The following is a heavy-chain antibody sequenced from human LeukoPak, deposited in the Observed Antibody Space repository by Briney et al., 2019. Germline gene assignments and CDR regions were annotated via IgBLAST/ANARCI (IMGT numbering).Heavy chain of an antibody. CDR3: ASARLYGSGNYPFDY. Sequence: SETLSLTCSVSGGSFSTYYWSWIRQPPGKGLEWIGYIHYRGSSNYNPSLKNRVTISIDTSKNQFSLKLRSVTAADTPVYYCASARLYGSGNYPFDYWGQGTLVTVSS. D-gene: IGHD3-10*01. CDR2: IHYRGSS. J-gene: IGHJ4*02. CDR1: GGSFSTYY. V-gene: IGHV4-59*01.